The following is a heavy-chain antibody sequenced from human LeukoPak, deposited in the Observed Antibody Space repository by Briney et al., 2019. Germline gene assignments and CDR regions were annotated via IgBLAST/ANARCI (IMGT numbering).Heavy chain of an antibody. V-gene: IGHV3-30*03. Sequence: GTSLRLSCTTSGFTFGFYAMNWVRQAPGKGLEWVAVISYDGRYRYYADSVKGRFTVSRDNSKNTLYLQMESLRPGDTALYHCARSDLYYGSESYYHLDYWGHGTLVTVSS. CDR1: GFTFGFYA. D-gene: IGHD3-10*01. CDR3: ARSDLYYGSESYYHLDY. CDR2: ISYDGRYR. J-gene: IGHJ4*01.